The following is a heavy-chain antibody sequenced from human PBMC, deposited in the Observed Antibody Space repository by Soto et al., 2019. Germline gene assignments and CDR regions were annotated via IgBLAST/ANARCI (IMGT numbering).Heavy chain of an antibody. CDR3: ARDIRGYSRAFDY. CDR2: IYYTGST. Sequence: SETLSLTCTVSGGSVSSASYYWTWIRQSPGKGLEWIGYIYYTGSTNYNPSLKSRVTISVDTSKNLFSLKLTSVTAADTAVYYCARDIRGYSRAFDYWGQGNMVTVPS. D-gene: IGHD5-18*01. J-gene: IGHJ4*02. CDR1: GGSVSSASYY. V-gene: IGHV4-61*01.